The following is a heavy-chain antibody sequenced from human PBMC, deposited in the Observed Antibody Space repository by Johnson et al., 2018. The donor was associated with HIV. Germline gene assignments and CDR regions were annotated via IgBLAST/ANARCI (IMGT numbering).Heavy chain of an antibody. D-gene: IGHD4/OR15-4a*01. CDR1: GFSFSDYY. CDR2: ISSSGSTI. CDR3: ARDSTPWGDDYVDYAFDI. V-gene: IGHV3-11*04. J-gene: IGHJ3*02. Sequence: QVQLVESGGGLVKPGKSLRLSCAASGFSFSDYYMSWIRQAPGKGLEWVSFISSSGSTIYYAASVQGRFTISRDNAKNSLFLQMNSLRAEDTAVYYCARDSTPWGDDYVDYAFDIWGQGTMVTVSS.